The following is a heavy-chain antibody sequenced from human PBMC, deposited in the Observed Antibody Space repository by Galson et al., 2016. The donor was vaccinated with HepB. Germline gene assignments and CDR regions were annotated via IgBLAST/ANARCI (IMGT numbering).Heavy chain of an antibody. J-gene: IGHJ5*02. D-gene: IGHD2-15*01. CDR3: AGGFAPGKFPYNWIAP. CDR1: GGSVSSGGYY. CDR2: IHYSGST. V-gene: IGHV4-31*03. Sequence: TLSLTCNVSGGSVSSGGYYWSWVRQFPGKGLEWIGCIHYSGSTYNNPSLKSRLSMSIDTSKRQFSLKLNSVTAADTAIYYCAGGFAPGKFPYNWIAPWGQGILVTVSS.